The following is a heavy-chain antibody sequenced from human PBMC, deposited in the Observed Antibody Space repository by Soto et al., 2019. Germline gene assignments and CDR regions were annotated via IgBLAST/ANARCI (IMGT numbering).Heavy chain of an antibody. D-gene: IGHD3-22*01. J-gene: IGHJ5*02. V-gene: IGHV4-39*01. CDR3: ARGVNYYDSSGSSWFDP. CDR2: IYYSGST. Sequence: ETLSLTCTVSGGSISRSSYYWGWIRQPPGRGLEWIGSIYYSGSTYYNPSLKSRVTISVDTSKNQFSLKLSSVTAADTAVYYCARGVNYYDSSGSSWFDPWGQGALVTVSS. CDR1: GGSISRSSYY.